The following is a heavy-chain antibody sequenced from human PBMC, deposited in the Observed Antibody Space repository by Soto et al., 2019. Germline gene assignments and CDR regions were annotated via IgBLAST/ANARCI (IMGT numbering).Heavy chain of an antibody. Sequence: QVQLVESGGGVVHPGRSLRLSCSASGFTFSTYGMHWVRQAPGKGLEWLAVISNNGINKYYADSVKGRFTISRDNSKDTLFLQMNSLRGEDTAIYYCARVIRADSTSSNFYYYSGLDVWGQGTTVTVSS. J-gene: IGHJ6*02. CDR3: ARVIRADSTSSNFYYYSGLDV. D-gene: IGHD6-6*01. CDR1: GFTFSTYG. CDR2: ISNNGINK. V-gene: IGHV3-30*03.